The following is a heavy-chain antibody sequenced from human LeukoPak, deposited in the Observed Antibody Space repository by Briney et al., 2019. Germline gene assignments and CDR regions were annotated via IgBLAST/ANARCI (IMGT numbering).Heavy chain of an antibody. V-gene: IGHV1-69*13. Sequence: SVKVSCKASGGTFSSYAISWVRQAPGQGLEWMGGIIPIFGTANYAQKFQGRVTITADESTSTAYMELSSLRSEDTAVYYCARDFRDPNDAFDIWGQGTMVTVSS. J-gene: IGHJ3*02. CDR1: GGTFSSYA. CDR2: IIPIFGTA. CDR3: ARDFRDPNDAFDI.